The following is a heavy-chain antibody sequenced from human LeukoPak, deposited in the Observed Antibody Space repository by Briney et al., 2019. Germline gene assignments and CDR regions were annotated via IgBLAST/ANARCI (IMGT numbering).Heavy chain of an antibody. J-gene: IGHJ6*02. V-gene: IGHV1-2*02. Sequence: ASVKVSCKASGYTFTGYYMHWVRQAPGQGLEWMGWINPNSGGTNYAQKFQGRVTMTRDTSISTAYMELSRLRSDDTAVYYCARAFIVATYYYYGMDVWGQGTTVTVSS. CDR2: INPNSGGT. CDR3: ARAFIVATYYYYGMDV. CDR1: GYTFTGYY. D-gene: IGHD5-12*01.